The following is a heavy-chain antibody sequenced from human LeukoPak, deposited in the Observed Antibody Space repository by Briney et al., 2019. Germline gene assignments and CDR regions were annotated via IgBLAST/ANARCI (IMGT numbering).Heavy chain of an antibody. J-gene: IGHJ3*02. V-gene: IGHV3-21*01. CDR2: ISSSSSYI. Sequence: GGSLRLSCAASGFTFSSYSMNWVRQAPGKGLEWVSSISSSSSYIYYADSVKGRFTISRDNAKNSLYLQMNSLRAEDTAVYYCARAVVGSPHAFDIRGQGTMVTVSS. CDR1: GFTFSSYS. D-gene: IGHD1-26*01. CDR3: ARAVVGSPHAFDI.